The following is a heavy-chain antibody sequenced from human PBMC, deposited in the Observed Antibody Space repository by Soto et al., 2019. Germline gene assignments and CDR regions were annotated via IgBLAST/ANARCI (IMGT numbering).Heavy chain of an antibody. CDR2: INPATGAS. CDR1: GYPVTAYY. D-gene: IGHD3-3*01. CDR3: ARGGGVGVAGSAAFDM. Sequence: QLHLVQSGAVVKKPGASVTVSCSASGYPVTAYYMHWVRQAPGRGLEWMGGINPATGASKYTQTCKGRFPMDRDTSSSTVFMELSALTSKDTAGFYCARGGGVGVAGSAAFDMWGQGTLVTVSS. V-gene: IGHV1-2*02. J-gene: IGHJ3*02.